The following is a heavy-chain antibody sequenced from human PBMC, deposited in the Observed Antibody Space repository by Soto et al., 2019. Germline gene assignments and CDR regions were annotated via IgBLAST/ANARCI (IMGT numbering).Heavy chain of an antibody. V-gene: IGHV3-30-3*01. D-gene: IGHD3-3*01. J-gene: IGHJ6*02. Sequence: QVQLVESGGGVVQPGRSLRLSCAASGFTFSSYAMHWVRQAPGKGLEGVAVISYDGSNKYYADSVKGRFTISRDNSKNTLYLQMNSLRAEDTAVYYCARARGYDFWSGYYTALDVWGQGTTVTVSS. CDR3: ARARGYDFWSGYYTALDV. CDR2: ISYDGSNK. CDR1: GFTFSSYA.